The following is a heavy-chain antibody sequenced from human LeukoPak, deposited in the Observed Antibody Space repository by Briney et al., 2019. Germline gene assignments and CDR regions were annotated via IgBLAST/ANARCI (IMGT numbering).Heavy chain of an antibody. J-gene: IGHJ4*02. CDR3: ARDYYGSGSSYLSYYFDY. CDR2: INAGNGNT. Sequence: ASVKVSCKASGYTFTSYAMHWVRQAPGQRLEWMGWINAGNGNTKYSQKSQGRVTITRDTSASTAYMELSSLRSEDTAVYYCARDYYGSGSSYLSYYFDYWGQGTLVTVSS. CDR1: GYTFTSYA. V-gene: IGHV1-3*01. D-gene: IGHD3-10*01.